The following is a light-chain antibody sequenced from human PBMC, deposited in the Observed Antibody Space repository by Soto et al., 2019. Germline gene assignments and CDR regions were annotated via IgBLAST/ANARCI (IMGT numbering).Light chain of an antibody. CDR3: QERHMWPIT. J-gene: IGKJ5*01. CDR2: DAY. V-gene: IGKV3-11*01. CDR1: QSFRGL. Sequence: EVVLTQSPVPLSLSPGERATLSCRASQSFRGLLAWYQQKPGQAPRLLIYDAYNRATGIPPRFSGSGSGTGFTPTISSLEPEAAAVYYGQERHMWPITFGQGTRLESK.